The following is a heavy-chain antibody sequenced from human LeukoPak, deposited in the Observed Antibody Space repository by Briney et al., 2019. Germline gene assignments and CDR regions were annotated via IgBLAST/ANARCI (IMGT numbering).Heavy chain of an antibody. J-gene: IGHJ4*02. Sequence: PGGSLRLSCAASGFTFSSYEMNWVRQAPGKGLEWVSYIKGRFTISRDNAKNSLYLQMNSLRAEDTAVYYCARVIRGYSYAIDFWGQGTLVTVSS. CDR2: I. CDR3: ARVIRGYSYAIDF. CDR1: GFTFSSYE. V-gene: IGHV3-48*03. D-gene: IGHD5-18*01.